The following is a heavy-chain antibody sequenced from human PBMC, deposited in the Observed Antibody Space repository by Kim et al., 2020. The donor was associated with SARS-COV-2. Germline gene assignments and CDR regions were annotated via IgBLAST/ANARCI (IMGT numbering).Heavy chain of an antibody. Sequence: SETLSLTCTVSGGSISSGSFFWGWIRQSPGKGLEYIGSVFNRGITYYNPSLKSRIAISVDTSNNQFSLELRSVTAADTAMYYCVRRVIEVAATDYFDYWGQGTLVTVSS. J-gene: IGHJ4*02. CDR1: GGSISSGSFF. CDR3: VRRVIEVAATDYFDY. V-gene: IGHV4-39*01. CDR2: VFNRGIT. D-gene: IGHD2-15*01.